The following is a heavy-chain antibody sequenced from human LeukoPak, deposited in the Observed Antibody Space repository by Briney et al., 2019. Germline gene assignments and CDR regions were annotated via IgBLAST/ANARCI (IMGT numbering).Heavy chain of an antibody. CDR3: SYDSSGYGSFGFVY. J-gene: IGHJ4*02. D-gene: IGHD3-22*01. Sequence: GGSLRLSCAASGFTFSSYSMNWVRQAPGKGLEWVSSISSSSSYIYYADSVKGRFTISRDNAKNTLYLQMNSLRAEDTAVYYCSYDSSGYGSFGFVYWGQGTLVTVSS. CDR1: GFTFSSYS. V-gene: IGHV3-21*01. CDR2: ISSSSSYI.